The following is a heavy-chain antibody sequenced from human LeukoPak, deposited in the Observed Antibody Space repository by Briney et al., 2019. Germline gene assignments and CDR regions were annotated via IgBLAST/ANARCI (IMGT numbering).Heavy chain of an antibody. CDR3: AKDIGSYSSSLFDY. D-gene: IGHD6-6*01. V-gene: IGHV3-7*03. J-gene: IGHJ4*02. CDR2: IKQDGSEK. Sequence: GGSLRLSCAASGFTFSSYWMSWVRQAPGEGLEWGANIKQDGSEKYYVDSVKGRFTISRDNAKNSLYLQMNSLRAEDMALYYCAKDIGSYSSSLFDYWGQGTLVTVSS. CDR1: GFTFSSYW.